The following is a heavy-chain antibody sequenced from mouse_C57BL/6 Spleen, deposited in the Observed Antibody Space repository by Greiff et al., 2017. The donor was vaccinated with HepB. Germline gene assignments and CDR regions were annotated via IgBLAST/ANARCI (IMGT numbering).Heavy chain of an antibody. CDR3: ARDPLRLQGYAMDY. CDR2: ISDGGSYT. CDR1: GFTFSSYA. Sequence: EVKVVESGGGLVKPGGSLKLSCAASGFTFSSYAMSWVRQTPEKRLEWVATISDGGSYTYYPDNVKGRFTISRDNAKNNLYLQMSHLKSEDTAMYYCARDPLRLQGYAMDYWGQGTSVTVSS. V-gene: IGHV5-4*01. D-gene: IGHD3-2*02. J-gene: IGHJ4*01.